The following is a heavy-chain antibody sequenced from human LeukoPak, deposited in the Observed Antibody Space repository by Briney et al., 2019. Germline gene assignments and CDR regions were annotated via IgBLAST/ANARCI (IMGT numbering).Heavy chain of an antibody. J-gene: IGHJ3*02. CDR2: IKDKANNYAT. CDR3: TELRAHAFDI. V-gene: IGHV3-73*01. D-gene: IGHD3-16*01. Sequence: GGSLRLSCAASGFTFSGSGVHWVRQASGSGLEWVGRIKDKANNYATAYAASVEGRFTISRDDSKNTAYLQMNSLKTEDTAVYYCTELRAHAFDIWGQGTMVTVSS. CDR1: GFTFSGSG.